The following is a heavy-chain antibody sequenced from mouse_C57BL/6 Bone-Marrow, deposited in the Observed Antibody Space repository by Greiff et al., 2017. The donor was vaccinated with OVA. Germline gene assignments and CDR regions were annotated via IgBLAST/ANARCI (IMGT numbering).Heavy chain of an antibody. CDR3: AIDDAMDY. CDR2: IHPSDSDT. Sequence: QVQLPQPGAELVKPGASVKVSCKASGYTFTSYWMHWVKQRPGQGLEWIGRIHPSDSDTNYNQKFKGKATLTLDKSSSKASMQLSSLTSEDSAVEYCAIDDAMDYWGQGTSVTVSS. J-gene: IGHJ4*01. CDR1: GYTFTSYW. V-gene: IGHV1-74*01.